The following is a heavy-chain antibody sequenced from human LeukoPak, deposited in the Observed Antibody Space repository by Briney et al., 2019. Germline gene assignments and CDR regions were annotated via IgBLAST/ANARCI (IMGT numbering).Heavy chain of an antibody. V-gene: IGHV4-34*01. CDR1: GGSFSGYY. CDR3: ASPAGYSGYRKPVDY. D-gene: IGHD5-12*01. J-gene: IGHJ4*02. CDR2: INHSGST. Sequence: SETLSLTCAVYGGSFSGYYWSWIRQPPGKGLEWIGEINHSGSTNYNPSLKSRVTISVDTSKNQFSLKLSSVTAADTAVYYCASPAGYSGYRKPVDYWGQGTLVTVSS.